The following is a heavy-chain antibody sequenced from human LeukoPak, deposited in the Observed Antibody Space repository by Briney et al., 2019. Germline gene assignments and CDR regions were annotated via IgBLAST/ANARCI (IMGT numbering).Heavy chain of an antibody. CDR3: ARGGDPTYYYDSSGYWGAFDI. V-gene: IGHV1-2*02. J-gene: IGHJ3*02. D-gene: IGHD3-22*01. CDR2: INPNGGGT. Sequence: ASVEVSCKASGYTFTGYYMHWVRQAPGQGLEWMGWINPNGGGTNYAQKFQGRVTMTRDTSISTAYMELSRLRSDDTAVYYCARGGDPTYYYDSSGYWGAFDIWGQGTMVTVSS. CDR1: GYTFTGYY.